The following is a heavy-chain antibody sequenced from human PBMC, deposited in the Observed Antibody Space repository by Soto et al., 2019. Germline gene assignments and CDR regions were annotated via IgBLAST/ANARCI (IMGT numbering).Heavy chain of an antibody. CDR3: ARDNLTDGGNYYYYGMDV. CDR1: GFTFSSYE. V-gene: IGHV3-48*03. J-gene: IGHJ6*02. Sequence: WGSLRLSCAASGFTFSSYEMNWVRQAPGKGLEWVSYISSSGSTIYYADSVKGRFTISRDNAKNSLYLQMNSLRAEDTAVYYWARDNLTDGGNYYYYGMDVWGQGTTVTVSS. D-gene: IGHD2-15*01. CDR2: ISSSGSTI.